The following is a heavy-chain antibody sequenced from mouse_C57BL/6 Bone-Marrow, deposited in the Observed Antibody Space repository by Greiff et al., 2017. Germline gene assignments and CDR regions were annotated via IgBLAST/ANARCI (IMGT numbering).Heavy chain of an antibody. V-gene: IGHV1-72*01. D-gene: IGHD2-12*01. CDR3: ARLRRRVYYYAMDY. CDR2: IDPNSGGT. Sequence: VQLQQPGAELVKPGASVKLSCKASGYTFTSYWMHWVKQRPGRGLEWIGRIDPNSGGTKYNEKFKSKATLTVDKPSSTAYMQLSRLTSEDSAVXDCARLRRRVYYYAMDYWGQGTSVTVSS. CDR1: GYTFTSYW. J-gene: IGHJ4*01.